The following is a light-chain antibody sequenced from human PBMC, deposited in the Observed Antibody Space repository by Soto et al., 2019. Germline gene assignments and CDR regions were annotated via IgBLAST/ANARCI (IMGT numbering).Light chain of an antibody. CDR1: QSVKTF. Sequence: NGLKPAPATLSLVLGGSRTLSCRASQSVKTFLVWYQQRPGQAPRLLIHDASHRAAGIPARFSGSGFGTDFTLTISSLEPEDAAVYYCQQRSNWPPITFGQGTRLEIK. J-gene: IGKJ5*01. CDR2: DAS. V-gene: IGKV3-11*01. CDR3: QQRSNWPPIT.